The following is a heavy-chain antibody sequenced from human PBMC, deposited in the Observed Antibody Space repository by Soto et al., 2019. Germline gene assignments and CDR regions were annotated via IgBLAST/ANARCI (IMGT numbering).Heavy chain of an antibody. D-gene: IGHD3-3*01. CDR3: ARDPHEFWTSYWFDP. J-gene: IGHJ5*02. CDR1: GYTFNTYG. Sequence: ASVKVSCKTSGYTFNTYGINWVRQAPGQGLELMGWISAYDGKTTYAEKFQGRVTMTTDTSTSTAYMELRSLRSDDTAIYYCARDPHEFWTSYWFDPWGQGTPVTVSS. V-gene: IGHV1-18*01. CDR2: ISAYDGKT.